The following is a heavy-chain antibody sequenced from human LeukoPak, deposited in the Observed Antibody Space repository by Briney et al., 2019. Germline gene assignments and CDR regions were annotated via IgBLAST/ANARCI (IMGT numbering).Heavy chain of an antibody. CDR3: ARSMTRGTTVVMADY. V-gene: IGHV3-33*01. CDR1: GFTFSSYG. Sequence: GGSLRLPCAASGFTFSSYGMHWLRQAPGKGLEGVAVIWYDGSNKYYADSVKGRFTISRDNSKNTLYLQMNSLRAEDTAVYYCARSMTRGTTVVMADYWGQGTLVTVSS. J-gene: IGHJ4*02. D-gene: IGHD4-23*01. CDR2: IWYDGSNK.